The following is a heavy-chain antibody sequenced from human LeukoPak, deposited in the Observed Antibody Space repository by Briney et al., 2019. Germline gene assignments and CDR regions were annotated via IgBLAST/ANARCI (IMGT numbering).Heavy chain of an antibody. CDR2: INTNTGNP. CDR3: ARDPDYYYDSSGYPQGFDP. CDR1: GYTFTSYA. Sequence: ASVKVSCKASGYTFTSYAMNWVRQAPGQGLEWMGWINTNTGNPTYAQGFTGRFVFSLDTSVSTAYLQISSLKAEDTAVYYCARDPDYYYDSSGYPQGFDPWGQRTLVTVSS. J-gene: IGHJ5*02. D-gene: IGHD3-22*01. V-gene: IGHV7-4-1*02.